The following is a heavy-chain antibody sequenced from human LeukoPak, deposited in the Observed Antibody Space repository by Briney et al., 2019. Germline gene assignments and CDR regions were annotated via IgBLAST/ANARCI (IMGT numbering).Heavy chain of an antibody. J-gene: IGHJ4*02. CDR3: AREFHPTLTNGVCFYY. V-gene: IGHV3-20*04. Sequence: GGSLRLSCAASGFTFDDYGMSWVRQAPGKGLEWVSGINWNGGSTGYADSVKGRFTISRDNAKNSLYLQMNSLRAEDTAVYYCAREFHPTLTNGVCFYYWGQGTPVTVSS. CDR2: INWNGGST. CDR1: GFTFDDYG. D-gene: IGHD2-8*01.